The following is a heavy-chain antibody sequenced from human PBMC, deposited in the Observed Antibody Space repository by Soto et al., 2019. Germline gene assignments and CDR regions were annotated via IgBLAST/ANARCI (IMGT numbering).Heavy chain of an antibody. D-gene: IGHD6-19*01. V-gene: IGHV3-33*01. CDR3: AREDSSGWYD. CDR2: IWYDGSNK. Sequence: QVQLVESGGGVVQPGRSLRLSCAASGFTFSSYGMHWVRQAPGKGLEWVAVIWYDGSNKYYADSVKGRFTISRDNSKNTLYLPRNSLRAEATAVYYCAREDSSGWYDWGRGTLVTVSS. J-gene: IGHJ4*01. CDR1: GFTFSSYG.